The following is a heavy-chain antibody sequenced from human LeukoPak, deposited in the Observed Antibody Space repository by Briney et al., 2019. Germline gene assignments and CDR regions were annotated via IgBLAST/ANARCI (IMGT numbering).Heavy chain of an antibody. J-gene: IGHJ4*02. CDR1: GGSISSGDYY. Sequence: SETLSLTCTVSGGSISSGDYYWSWIRQPPRKGLEWIGYIYYSGSTYYNPSLKSRVTISVDRSKNQFSLKLSSVTAADTAVYYCARAPYDSSGYYFHFDYWGQGTLVTVSS. CDR2: IYYSGST. CDR3: ARAPYDSSGYYFHFDY. D-gene: IGHD3-22*01. V-gene: IGHV4-30-4*01.